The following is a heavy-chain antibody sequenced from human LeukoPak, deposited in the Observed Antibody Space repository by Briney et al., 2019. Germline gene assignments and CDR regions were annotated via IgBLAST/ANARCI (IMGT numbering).Heavy chain of an antibody. V-gene: IGHV1-46*01. Sequence: AASVKVSCKASGYTFTSYYMHWVRQAPGQRLEWMGIINPSGGSTSYAQKFQGRVTMTRDMSTSTVYMELSSLRSEDTAVYYCARSGGYDSSGYYHYFDYWGQGILVTVSS. D-gene: IGHD3-22*01. CDR3: ARSGGYDSSGYYHYFDY. CDR2: INPSGGST. J-gene: IGHJ4*02. CDR1: GYTFTSYY.